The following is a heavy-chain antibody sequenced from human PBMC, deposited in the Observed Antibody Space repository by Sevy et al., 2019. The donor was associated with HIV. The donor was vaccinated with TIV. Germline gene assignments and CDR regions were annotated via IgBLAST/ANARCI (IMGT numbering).Heavy chain of an antibody. CDR2: ISSSRTTI. CDR1: GFTFSSYE. J-gene: IGHJ5*02. Sequence: GGSLRLSCAASGFTFSSYEMTWVRQAPGKGLEWISSISSSRTTIYYGDSVEGRFTISRDNPKNSLYLQMNSLRAEDTAVYYCARKGGAYDIGFDPWGQGTLVTVSS. V-gene: IGHV3-48*03. CDR3: ARKGGAYDIGFDP. D-gene: IGHD3-22*01.